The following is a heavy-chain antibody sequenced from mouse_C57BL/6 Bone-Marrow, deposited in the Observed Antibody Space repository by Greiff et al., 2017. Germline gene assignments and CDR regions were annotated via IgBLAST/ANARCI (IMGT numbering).Heavy chain of an antibody. Sequence: EVKVVESGGGLVQSGRSLRLSCATSGFTFSDFYMEWVRQAPGKGLEWIAASRNKANDYTTEYSASVKGRFIVSRDTSQSIRYLQMNALIAEDTAIYYCARDAAFYYGSSYWYFDVWGTGTTVTVSS. CDR1: GFTFSDFY. CDR3: ARDAAFYYGSSYWYFDV. V-gene: IGHV7-1*01. J-gene: IGHJ1*03. CDR2: SRNKANDYTT. D-gene: IGHD1-1*01.